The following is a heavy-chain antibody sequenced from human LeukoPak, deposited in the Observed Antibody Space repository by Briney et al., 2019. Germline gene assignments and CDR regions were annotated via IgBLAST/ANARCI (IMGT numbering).Heavy chain of an antibody. CDR2: ISAYNGNT. V-gene: IGHV1-18*01. CDR3: ARATGYSSSWYAVYFGY. Sequence: ASVKVSCKASGYTFTSYGISWVRQAPGQGLEWMGWISAYNGNTNYAQKLQGRVTMTTDTSTSTAYMELRSLRSDDTAVYYCARATGYSSSWYAVYFGYWGQGTLVTVSS. D-gene: IGHD6-13*01. J-gene: IGHJ4*02. CDR1: GYTFTSYG.